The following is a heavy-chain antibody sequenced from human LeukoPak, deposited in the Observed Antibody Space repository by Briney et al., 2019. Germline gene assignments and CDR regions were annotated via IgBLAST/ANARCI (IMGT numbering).Heavy chain of an antibody. CDR3: ARDPSLWFGLDY. J-gene: IGHJ4*02. D-gene: IGHD3-10*01. V-gene: IGHV3-30*02. CDR2: IRFDGTNE. Sequence: TGGSLRLACVASGFNFNKNNMHWVRQAPGTGLEWVASIRFDGTNEYYADSVHGRFTISRDNSKNTLFLDMHTVRNEDAAVYYCARDPSLWFGLDYWGQGTLVTVSS. CDR1: GFNFNKNN.